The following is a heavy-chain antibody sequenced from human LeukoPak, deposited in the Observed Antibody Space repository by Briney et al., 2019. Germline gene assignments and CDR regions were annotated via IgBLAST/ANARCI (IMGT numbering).Heavy chain of an antibody. V-gene: IGHV4-39*01. CDR3: ARHPPPLQYDSSYYMDV. CDR2: IYYSGST. D-gene: IGHD3-22*01. CDR1: GGSISSSSFY. J-gene: IGHJ6*03. Sequence: PSETLSLTCTVSGGSISSSSFYWGWIRQPPGKGLEWIGSIYYSGSTYYNPSPKSRVTISVDTSKNQFSLKLSSVTAADTAVYYCARHPPPLQYDSSYYMDVWGKGTTVTVSS.